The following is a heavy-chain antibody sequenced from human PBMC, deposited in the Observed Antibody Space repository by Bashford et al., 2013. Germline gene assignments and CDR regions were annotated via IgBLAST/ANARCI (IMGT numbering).Heavy chain of an antibody. V-gene: IGHV3-23*01. D-gene: IGHD2-21*01. CDR3: AGSGCGGGCLQAYDI. J-gene: IGHJ3*02. Sequence: VRQAPGRGWSGSQLLVVWCWHILRRVRXGRFTISRDNSKNTLYLQMNSLRAEDTAVYYCAGSGCGGGCLQAYDIWGQGTMVTVSS. CDR2: LVVWCWH.